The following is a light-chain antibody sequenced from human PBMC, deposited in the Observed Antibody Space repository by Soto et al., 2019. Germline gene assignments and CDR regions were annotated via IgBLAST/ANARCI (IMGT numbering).Light chain of an antibody. Sequence: QSVLTQPASVSGSPGQSITISCTGTSSDVGGYNYVSWYQQHPGKAPKLMIYEVSSRPSGVSNRFSGSKSGNTSSLTISGLQAEDEADYYCTSYTSSSTPYLFGTGTKVTGL. CDR2: EVS. V-gene: IGLV2-14*01. CDR3: TSYTSSSTPYL. CDR1: SSDVGGYNY. J-gene: IGLJ1*01.